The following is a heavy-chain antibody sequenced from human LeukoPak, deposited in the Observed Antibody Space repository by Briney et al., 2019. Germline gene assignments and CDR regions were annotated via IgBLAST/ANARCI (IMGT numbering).Heavy chain of an antibody. CDR1: GFPFSSYS. Sequence: GSLRLSCAASGFPFSSYSMNWVRQPPGKGLEWIGEINHSGSTNYNPSLKSRVTISVDTSKNQFSLKLSSVTAADTAVYYCASRSNWFDPWGQGTLVTVSS. J-gene: IGHJ5*02. CDR3: ASRSNWFDP. V-gene: IGHV4-34*01. CDR2: INHSGST.